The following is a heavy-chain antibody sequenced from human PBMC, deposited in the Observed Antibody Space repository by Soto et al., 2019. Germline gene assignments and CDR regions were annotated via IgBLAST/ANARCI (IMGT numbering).Heavy chain of an antibody. V-gene: IGHV4-59*01. CDR2: IYSSGRT. J-gene: IGHJ4*02. CDR3: GRGTWVNRTPYYLDY. CDR1: GCSISHYY. D-gene: IGHD1-1*01. Sequence: PSETLSLTCTVSGCSISHYYWRWIRQPPGRGLEWSGYIYSSGRTNYNHSLQSRVNISVEMAKTQLSLNLSSVTGADTAVYYWGRGTWVNRTPYYLDYWGQGALVTVS.